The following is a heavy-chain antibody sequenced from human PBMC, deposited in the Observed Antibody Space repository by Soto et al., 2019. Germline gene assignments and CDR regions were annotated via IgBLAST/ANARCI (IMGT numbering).Heavy chain of an antibody. CDR2: IIPIFGTA. Sequence: QVQLVQSGAEVKKPGSSVKVSCKASGGTFSSYAISWVRQAPGQGLEWMGGIIPIFGTANYAQKFQGRVTIXXDXSXXTAYVELSSLRSEDTAVYYCVWALRTPYYYCGMDVWGQGTPVTVSS. V-gene: IGHV1-69*12. CDR3: VWALRTPYYYCGMDV. CDR1: GGTFSSYA. D-gene: IGHD2-8*01. J-gene: IGHJ6*02.